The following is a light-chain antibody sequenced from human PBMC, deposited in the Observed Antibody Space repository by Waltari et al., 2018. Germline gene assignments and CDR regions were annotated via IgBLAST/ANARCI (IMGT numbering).Light chain of an antibody. V-gene: IGLV1-40*01. J-gene: IGLJ1*01. CDR3: HSYDRSLRDV. CDR1: SSNIGAGYD. Sequence: QSVLTQPPSVSGAPGQRVTIPCTGSSSNIGAGYDVHWYQQLPGTVPKLLTFGNTNRPSGVPHRFSGSNSGTSASLAITGLQAEDEADYYCHSYDRSLRDVFGTGTKVTVL. CDR2: GNT.